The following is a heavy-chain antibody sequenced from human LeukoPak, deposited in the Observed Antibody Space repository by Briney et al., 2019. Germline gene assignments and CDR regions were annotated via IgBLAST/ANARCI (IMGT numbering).Heavy chain of an antibody. D-gene: IGHD5-12*01. V-gene: IGHV1-69*05. Sequence: SVKVSCKASGGTFSSYAISWVRQSPGQGLEWMGGIIPIFGTANYAQKFQGRVTITTDESTSTAYMELSSLRSEDTAVYYCARGLSGYEIYYMDVWGKGTTVTVSS. CDR2: IIPIFGTA. CDR3: ARGLSGYEIYYMDV. J-gene: IGHJ6*03. CDR1: GGTFSSYA.